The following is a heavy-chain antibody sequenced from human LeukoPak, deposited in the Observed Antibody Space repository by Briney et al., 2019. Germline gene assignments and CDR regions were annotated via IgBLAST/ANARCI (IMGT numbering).Heavy chain of an antibody. J-gene: IGHJ4*02. CDR3: ARQDGSSWHDY. CDR1: GYTFTSYY. V-gene: IGHV1-46*01. Sequence: ASVKVSCKASGYTFTSYYMHWVRQAPGQGLEWMGIINPSGGSTSYAQKFQGRVTMTRDMSTSTVYKELSSLRSEDTAVYYCARQDGSSWHDYWGQGTLVTVSS. CDR2: INPSGGST. D-gene: IGHD6-13*01.